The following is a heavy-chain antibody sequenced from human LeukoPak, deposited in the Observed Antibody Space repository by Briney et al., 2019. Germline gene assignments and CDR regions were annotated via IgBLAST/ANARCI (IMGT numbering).Heavy chain of an antibody. CDR1: GGSISSSSYY. CDR2: IYYSGST. J-gene: IGHJ4*02. Sequence: SETLSLTCTVSGGSISSSSYYWGWIRQPPGTGLEWIGSIYYSGSTYYNPSLKSRVTISVDTSKNQFSLKLSSVTAADTAVYYCARHISLRLSRRGFDYWGQGTLVTVSS. D-gene: IGHD3-3*02. CDR3: ARHISLRLSRRGFDY. V-gene: IGHV4-39*01.